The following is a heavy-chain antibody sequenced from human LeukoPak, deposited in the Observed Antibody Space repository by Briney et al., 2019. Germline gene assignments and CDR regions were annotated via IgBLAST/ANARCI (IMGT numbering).Heavy chain of an antibody. CDR3: AREDYGDYEDAFDI. J-gene: IGHJ3*02. CDR1: EFSLGSHY. Sequence: GGSLRLSCAASEFSLGSHYMTWVRQAPGKGLEWVSLIYSGGSTYYADSVKGRFTISRDNAKNSLYLQMSSLRAEDTAVYYCAREDYGDYEDAFDICGQGTMVTVSS. D-gene: IGHD4-17*01. V-gene: IGHV3-66*01. CDR2: IYSGGST.